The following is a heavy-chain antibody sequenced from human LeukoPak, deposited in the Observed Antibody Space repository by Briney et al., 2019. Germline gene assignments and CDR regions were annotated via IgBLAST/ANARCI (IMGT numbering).Heavy chain of an antibody. J-gene: IGHJ6*03. D-gene: IGHD2-15*01. CDR3: ARALCSGGSCYDYYYYMDV. Sequence: GASVKVSCKASGYTFTSYGISWVRQAPGQGLEWMGWISAYNGNTNYAQKLQGRVTMTTDTSTSTAYMELRSLRSDDTAVYYCARALCSGGSCYDYYYYMDVWGKGTTVTVSS. V-gene: IGHV1-18*01. CDR1: GYTFTSYG. CDR2: ISAYNGNT.